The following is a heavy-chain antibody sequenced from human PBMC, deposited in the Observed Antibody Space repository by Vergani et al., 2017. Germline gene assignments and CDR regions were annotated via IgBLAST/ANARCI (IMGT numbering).Heavy chain of an antibody. CDR3: AKGGLSKVRGVISYYFDY. V-gene: IGHV3-23*01. J-gene: IGHJ4*02. CDR1: GFTFSSYA. CDR2: ISGSGGST. Sequence: EVQLLESGGGLVQPGGSLRLSCAASGFTFSSYAMSWVRQAPGKGLEWVSAISGSGGSTYYADSVKGRFTISRVNSKKTLYLQMNSLGAEDTAVYYCAKGGLSKVRGVISYYFDYWGQGTLVTVSS. D-gene: IGHD3-10*01.